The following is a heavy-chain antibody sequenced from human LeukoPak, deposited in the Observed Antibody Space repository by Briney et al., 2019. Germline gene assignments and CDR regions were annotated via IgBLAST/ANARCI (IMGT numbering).Heavy chain of an antibody. D-gene: IGHD6-13*01. V-gene: IGHV4-34*01. CDR2: INHSGST. Sequence: SETLSLTCAVYGGSFSGYYWSWIRQPPGKGLEWIGEINHSGSTNYNPSLKSRVTISVDTSKNQFSLKLSSVTAADTAVYYCARVAPGLAAPDYLGQGTLVTVSS. CDR3: ARVAPGLAAPDY. J-gene: IGHJ4*02. CDR1: GGSFSGYY.